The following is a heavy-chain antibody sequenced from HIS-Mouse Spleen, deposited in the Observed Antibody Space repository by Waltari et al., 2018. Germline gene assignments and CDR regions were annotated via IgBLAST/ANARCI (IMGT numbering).Heavy chain of an antibody. CDR2: INPNRGGT. CDR3: ASALWFGELPIDY. CDR1: GYTFTGYS. Sequence: QVQLVQSGAEVKKPGASVKVSCKASGYTFTGYSMHWVRQAPGQGLEWMGWINPNRGGTNYAQKFQGRVTMTSDTSISTAYMELSRLRSDDTAVYYCASALWFGELPIDYWGQGTLVTVSS. V-gene: IGHV1-2*02. J-gene: IGHJ4*02. D-gene: IGHD3-10*01.